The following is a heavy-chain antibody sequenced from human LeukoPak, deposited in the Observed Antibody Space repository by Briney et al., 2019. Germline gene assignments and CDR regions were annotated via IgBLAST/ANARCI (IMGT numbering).Heavy chain of an antibody. D-gene: IGHD2-21*01. V-gene: IGHV3-21*01. CDR1: GFTFSSYS. CDR2: ISSSSSYI. J-gene: IGHJ4*02. Sequence: GGSLRLSCAASGFTFSSYSMNWVRQAPGKGLEWVSSISSSSSYIYYADSVKGRFTISRDNAKNSLYLQMNSLRAEDTAVYYCARGKHIVVRPFDYWGQGTLVTVSS. CDR3: ARGKHIVVRPFDY.